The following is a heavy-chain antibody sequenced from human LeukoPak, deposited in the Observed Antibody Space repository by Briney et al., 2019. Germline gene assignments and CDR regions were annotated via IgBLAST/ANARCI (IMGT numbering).Heavy chain of an antibody. CDR2: IYTSGST. J-gene: IGHJ4*02. D-gene: IGHD3-9*01. CDR3: ARGRRFYFDWFGDFDY. CDR1: GGSISSYY. Sequence: SETLSLTCTVSGGSISSYYWSWIRQPAGKGLEWIGRIYTSGSTNYNPSLKSRVTISVDTSKNQFSLKLSSVTAADTAVYYCARGRRFYFDWFGDFDYWGQGTLVTVSS. V-gene: IGHV4-4*07.